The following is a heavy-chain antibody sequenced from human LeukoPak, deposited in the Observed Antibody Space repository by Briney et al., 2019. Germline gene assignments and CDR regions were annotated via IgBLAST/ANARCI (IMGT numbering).Heavy chain of an antibody. Sequence: GGSLRLSCAASGFTFSSCSMNWVRQAPGKGLEWVSSISSSSSYIYYADSVKGRFTISRDNAKNSLYLQMNSLRAENTAVYYCARDEYYYDSSGYYLIDYWGQGTLVTVSS. D-gene: IGHD3-22*01. J-gene: IGHJ4*02. CDR1: GFTFSSCS. CDR2: ISSSSSYI. V-gene: IGHV3-21*01. CDR3: ARDEYYYDSSGYYLIDY.